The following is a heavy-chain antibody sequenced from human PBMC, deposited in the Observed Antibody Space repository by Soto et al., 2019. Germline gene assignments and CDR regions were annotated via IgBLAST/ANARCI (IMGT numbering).Heavy chain of an antibody. Sequence: SETLSLTCAVSGYSISSGYYWGCIRQPPGKGLEWIGSIYHSGSTYYNPSLKSRVTISVDTSKNQFSLKLSSVTAADTAVYYCARDGGSGSYYNEDYWGQGTLVTVYS. CDR1: GYSISSGYY. CDR3: ARDGGSGSYYNEDY. V-gene: IGHV4-38-2*02. J-gene: IGHJ4*02. CDR2: IYHSGST. D-gene: IGHD3-10*01.